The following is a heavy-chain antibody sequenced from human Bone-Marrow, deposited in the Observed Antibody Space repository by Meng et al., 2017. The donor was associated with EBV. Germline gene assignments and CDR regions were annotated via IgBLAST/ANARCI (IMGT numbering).Heavy chain of an antibody. J-gene: IGHJ4*02. CDR2: LNEHGTIT. CDR1: GFSFSSYW. V-gene: IGHV3-74*01. Sequence: LVGSGGALFQPGGSLRLACAASGFSFSSYWMHWVSQAPGKGPVWVSLLNEHGTITTYADSVKGRFTISRDNAKNTLYLQMNSLRVEDTAVYYCSRDLVGSDDYWGQGTLVTVSS. CDR3: SRDLVGSDDY.